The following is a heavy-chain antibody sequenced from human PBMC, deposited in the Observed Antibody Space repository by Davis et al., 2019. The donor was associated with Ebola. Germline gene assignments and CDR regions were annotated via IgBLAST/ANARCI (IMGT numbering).Heavy chain of an antibody. CDR2: ISGSGGST. Sequence: PGGSLRLSCAASGFTFSYYAMSWVRQAPEKGLEWVSAISGSGGSTYYADSVKGRFTISRDNSKDMLYLQMNSLRAEDTAVYYCAKYPGGGSCYPWFDPWGQGTLVTVSS. CDR3: AKYPGGGSCYPWFDP. J-gene: IGHJ5*02. D-gene: IGHD2-15*01. V-gene: IGHV3-23*01. CDR1: GFTFSYYA.